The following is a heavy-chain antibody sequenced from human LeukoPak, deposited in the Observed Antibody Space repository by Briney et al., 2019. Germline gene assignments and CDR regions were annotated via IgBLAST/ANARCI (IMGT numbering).Heavy chain of an antibody. CDR2: IYTSRST. Sequence: SETLSLTCTVSGGSISNVSYYWSWIRQPAGKGLEWIGRIYTSRSTNYNPYLKSRVTISVDTSKNQFSLKLSSVTAADTGVYDCATDPIRPYYYDSSGYGAVDIWGQGTKVTVSS. CDR1: GGSISNVSYY. V-gene: IGHV4-61*02. CDR3: ATDPIRPYYYDSSGYGAVDI. D-gene: IGHD3-22*01. J-gene: IGHJ3*02.